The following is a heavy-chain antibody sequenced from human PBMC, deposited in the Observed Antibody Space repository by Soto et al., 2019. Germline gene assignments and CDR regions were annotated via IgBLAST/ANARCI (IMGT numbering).Heavy chain of an antibody. CDR1: GFTFSDYV. J-gene: IGHJ3*01. D-gene: IGHD3-3*02. V-gene: IGHV3-30*14. CDR2: MTYDGATE. Sequence: QVRLVESGGGVVQPGTSLRLSCAASGFTFSDYVIHWVRQAAGKGLEWVASMTYDGATEYYADSVKGRFTMSRDTSKRAMSFQMNRLRPDYTAVYYCARVRLSTAVDDALDVWGQWTTVTVSS. CDR3: ARVRLSTAVDDALDV.